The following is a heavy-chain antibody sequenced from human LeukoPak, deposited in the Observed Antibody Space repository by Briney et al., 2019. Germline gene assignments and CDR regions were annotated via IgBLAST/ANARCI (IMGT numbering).Heavy chain of an antibody. CDR1: GGSISSYY. V-gene: IGHV4-4*07. CDR2: IYTSGST. J-gene: IGHJ4*02. CDR3: ARESGSLSSSSEVDY. D-gene: IGHD6-6*01. Sequence: SETLSLTCTVSGGSISSYYGSWIRQPAGKGLEWIGRIYTSGSTNYNPSLKSRVTMSVDTSKNQFSLKLSSVTAADTAVYYCARESGSLSSSSEVDYWGQGTLVTVSS.